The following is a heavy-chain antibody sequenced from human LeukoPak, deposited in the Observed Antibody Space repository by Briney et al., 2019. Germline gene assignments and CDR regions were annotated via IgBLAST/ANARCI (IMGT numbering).Heavy chain of an antibody. J-gene: IGHJ4*02. CDR2: ISDSGGNT. Sequence: PGGSLRLSCAASGFTFTSYAMSWVRQAPGKGLEWVSTISDSGGNTYYADSVKGRFTISRDNSKNTLFLQMNSLRAEDTAVYYCAKGLYYYDSSGFFDYWGQGTLVTVSS. CDR1: GFTFTSYA. V-gene: IGHV3-23*01. CDR3: AKGLYYYDSSGFFDY. D-gene: IGHD3-22*01.